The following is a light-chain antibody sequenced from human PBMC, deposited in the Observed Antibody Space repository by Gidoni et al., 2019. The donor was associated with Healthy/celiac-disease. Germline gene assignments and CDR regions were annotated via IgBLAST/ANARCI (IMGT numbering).Light chain of an antibody. CDR2: SNN. CDR1: SSNIGSNT. J-gene: IGLJ1*01. V-gene: IGLV1-44*01. CDR3: AAWDDSLNGLYV. Sequence: QSVLTQPPSAPGTPGQRVTISWSGSSSNIGSNTVNWYQQLPGTAPKLLIYSNNQRPSGVPDRFSGSKSGTSASLAISGLQSEDEADYYCAAWDDSLNGLYVFGTGTKVTVL.